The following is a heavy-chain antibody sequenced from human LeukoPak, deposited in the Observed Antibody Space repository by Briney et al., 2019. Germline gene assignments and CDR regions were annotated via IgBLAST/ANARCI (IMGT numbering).Heavy chain of an antibody. CDR3: ATPLTMVRGVSDY. D-gene: IGHD3-10*01. CDR2: INWNSGSI. CDR1: GFTFDDYA. V-gene: IGHV3-9*01. Sequence: GGSLRLSCAASGFTFDDYAMHWVRQAPGKGLEWVSGINWNSGSIGYADSVKGRFTISRDNAKNTLFLQMNSLRAEDTAVYYCATPLTMVRGVSDYWGQGTLVTVSS. J-gene: IGHJ4*02.